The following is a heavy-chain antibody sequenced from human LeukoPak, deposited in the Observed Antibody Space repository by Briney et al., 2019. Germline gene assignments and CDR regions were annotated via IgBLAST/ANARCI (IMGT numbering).Heavy chain of an antibody. CDR2: TSGYNGNT. D-gene: IGHD3-22*01. J-gene: IGHJ5*02. CDR3: AGHSSGSHNWFDP. Sequence: ASVKVSCKAFGYTFANYDISWVRQAPGQGLEWMGWTSGYNGNTNYAQKLQGRVTMTTDTSTNTAYMELRSLRSDDTAVYYCAGHSSGSHNWFDPWGQGTLVTVSS. CDR1: GYTFANYD. V-gene: IGHV1-18*01.